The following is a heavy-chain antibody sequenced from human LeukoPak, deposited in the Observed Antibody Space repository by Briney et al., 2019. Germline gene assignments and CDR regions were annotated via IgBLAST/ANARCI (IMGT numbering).Heavy chain of an antibody. J-gene: IGHJ6*02. Sequence: GESLKTSRKGSGYSFTSYWIGWERQMPGKGLAWVGIIYPGYSDTRYSRSFQGQVTISADKSISTAYLQWSSLKASDTAMYYCARTPCSSSWERYYYYGMDVWGQGTTVTVSS. D-gene: IGHD6-13*01. CDR1: GYSFTSYW. CDR2: IYPGYSDT. V-gene: IGHV5-51*01. CDR3: ARTPCSSSWERYYYYGMDV.